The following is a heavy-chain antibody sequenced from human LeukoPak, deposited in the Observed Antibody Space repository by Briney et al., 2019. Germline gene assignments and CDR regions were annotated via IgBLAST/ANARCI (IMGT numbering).Heavy chain of an antibody. D-gene: IGHD1-1*01. CDR3: AKGKRYPDY. V-gene: IGHV3-74*01. Sequence: GGSLRLSCAASGFTFNTYWMHWVRQAPGMGLVWVSHINPDGSQTNYADSVTGRFTISRDNAKNTLYLQMDGLRVEDTAVYYCAKGKRYPDYWGQGTLVTVSS. J-gene: IGHJ4*02. CDR2: INPDGSQT. CDR1: GFTFNTYW.